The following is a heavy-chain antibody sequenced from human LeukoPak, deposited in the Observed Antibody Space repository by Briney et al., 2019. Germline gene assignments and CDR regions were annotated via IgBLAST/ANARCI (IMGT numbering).Heavy chain of an antibody. D-gene: IGHD5-24*01. V-gene: IGHV4-31*03. J-gene: IGHJ4*02. CDR2: IYNSGSI. CDR3: ARAEMATIRN. Sequence: SETLSLTCTVSGGSISSGGYYWSWIRQHPGKGLEWIGNIYNSGSIFYNPSLKSRVIISVDTSKNQFSLKLSSVTAADTAVYYCARAEMATIRNWGQGTLVTVSS. CDR1: GGSISSGGYY.